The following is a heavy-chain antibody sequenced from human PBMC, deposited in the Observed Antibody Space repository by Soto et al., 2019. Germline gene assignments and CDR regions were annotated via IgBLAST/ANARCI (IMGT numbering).Heavy chain of an antibody. Sequence: GGSLRLSCAASGFTFSSYAMHWVRQAPGKGLEWVAVISYDGSNKYYADSVKGRFTISRDNSKNTLYLQMNSLRAEDTAVYYCAGDAPRADYYDSSGYYYDGGFDYWGQGTLVTVSS. D-gene: IGHD3-22*01. CDR3: AGDAPRADYYDSSGYYYDGGFDY. V-gene: IGHV3-30-3*01. CDR2: ISYDGSNK. J-gene: IGHJ4*02. CDR1: GFTFSSYA.